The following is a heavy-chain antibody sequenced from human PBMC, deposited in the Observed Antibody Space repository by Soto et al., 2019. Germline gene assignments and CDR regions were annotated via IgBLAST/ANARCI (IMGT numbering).Heavy chain of an antibody. V-gene: IGHV3-30-3*01. D-gene: IGHD3-10*01. CDR1: GFTFSSYA. J-gene: IGHJ4*02. CDR3: ASSGYTYGSGSYYVH. CDR2: ISYDGSIK. Sequence: QVQLVESGGGVAQPGRSLRLSCAASGFTFSSYAMHWVRQAPGKGLEWVAVISYDGSIKHYGDSVKSRFTISRDNSKNTLNLQMNSLRTEYTAVYYCASSGYTYGSGSYYVHWGQGTLVTVSS.